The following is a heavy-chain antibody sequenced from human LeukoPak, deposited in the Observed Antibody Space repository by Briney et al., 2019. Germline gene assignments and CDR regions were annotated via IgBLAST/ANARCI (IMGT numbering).Heavy chain of an antibody. Sequence: GGSLRLSCAASGFTFSSYAMSWVRQASGKGLEWVSAISGSGGSTYYADSVKGRFTISRDNSKNTLYLQMNSLRAEDTAVYYCAKDLPRFPMTTVTLFDYWGQGTLVTVSS. V-gene: IGHV3-23*01. CDR3: AKDLPRFPMTTVTLFDY. D-gene: IGHD4-17*01. J-gene: IGHJ4*02. CDR2: ISGSGGST. CDR1: GFTFSSYA.